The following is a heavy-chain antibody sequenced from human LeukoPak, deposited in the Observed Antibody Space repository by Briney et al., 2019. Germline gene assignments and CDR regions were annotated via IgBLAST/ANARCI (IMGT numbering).Heavy chain of an antibody. V-gene: IGHV3-74*01. CDR2: INSDGSST. D-gene: IGHD3-9*01. CDR1: GFTFSNYW. CDR3: GRELDWLPTLDY. Sequence: GGSLRLSCAASGFTFSNYWMHWVRQAPGKGLVWVSRINSDGSSTRYADSVKGRFTISRDNAKNTLYLQMNSLRAEDTAVYYCGRELDWLPTLDYWGQGTLVSVSS. J-gene: IGHJ4*02.